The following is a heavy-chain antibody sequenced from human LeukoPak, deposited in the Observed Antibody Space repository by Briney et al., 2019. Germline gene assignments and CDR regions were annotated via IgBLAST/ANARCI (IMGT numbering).Heavy chain of an antibody. CDR3: ARNSYSSFDY. D-gene: IGHD1-7*01. CDR1: GGSISSTSYY. CDR2: IYYSGNT. Sequence: SETLSLTCTVSGGSISSTSYYWGWIRQPPGKGLEWIGSIYYSGNTYYNPSLKSRVTISVDTSKNQFSLKLTSVTAADTAVYYCARNSYSSFDYWGQGTLVTVSS. V-gene: IGHV4-39*07. J-gene: IGHJ4*02.